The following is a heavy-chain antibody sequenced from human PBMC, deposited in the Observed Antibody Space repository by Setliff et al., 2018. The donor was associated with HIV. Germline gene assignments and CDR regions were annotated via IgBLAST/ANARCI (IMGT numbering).Heavy chain of an antibody. V-gene: IGHV4-61*02. CDR3: ARESYFYYFDY. CDR2: IYTSGST. CDR1: GGSISSGTYY. J-gene: IGHJ4*02. Sequence: SETLSLTCTVSGGSISSGTYYWSWIRQPAGKGLEWIGRIYTSGSTNYNPSLKSRVTISVDTSKNQFSMKLSSVTAADAAVYYCARESYFYYFDYWGQGTLVTVSS. D-gene: IGHD3-10*01.